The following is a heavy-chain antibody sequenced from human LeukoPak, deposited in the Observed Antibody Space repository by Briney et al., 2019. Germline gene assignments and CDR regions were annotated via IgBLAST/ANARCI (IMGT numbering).Heavy chain of an antibody. CDR2: ISAYDGNT. V-gene: IGHV1-18*01. Sequence: ASVKVSCKASGYTFTSYGISWVRQAPGQGLEWMEWISAYDGNTNYAQKLQGRVTMTTDTSTSTAYMELRSLRSDDTAVYHCARTDGDSVTYHFDYWGQGTLVTVSS. CDR1: GYTFTSYG. CDR3: ARTDGDSVTYHFDY. J-gene: IGHJ4*02. D-gene: IGHD6-13*01.